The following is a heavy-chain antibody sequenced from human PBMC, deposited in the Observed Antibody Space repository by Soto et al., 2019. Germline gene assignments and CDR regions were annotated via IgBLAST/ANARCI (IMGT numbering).Heavy chain of an antibody. J-gene: IGHJ4*02. D-gene: IGHD5-18*01. V-gene: IGHV1-8*01. CDR2: MNPNSGNT. CDR1: GYTFTSYD. CDR3: ARANIYGYADY. Sequence: QVQLVQSGAEVKKPGASVKVSCKASGYTFTSYDINWVRQATGQGLEWMGWMNPNSGNTGYAQKFQGRVTITRNTSIITAYTELSTLRSKHTAVYYFARANIYGYADYWGQGTLVTVSS.